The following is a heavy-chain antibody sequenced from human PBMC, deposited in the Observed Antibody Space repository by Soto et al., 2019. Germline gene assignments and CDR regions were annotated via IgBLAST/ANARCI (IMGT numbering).Heavy chain of an antibody. J-gene: IGHJ6*02. CDR2: IKSDGSST. D-gene: IGHD3-22*01. V-gene: IGHV3-74*01. CDR1: GFTFSNYW. Sequence: GGSLRLSCAASGFTFSNYWMHWVRQAPGQGLVWVSRIKSDGSSTNYADSVKGRFTISRDNAKNTLYLQMNSLRAEDTAVYYCAKVQYYDSSGYYPHYYYYGMDVWGQGTTVTVSS. CDR3: AKVQYYDSSGYYPHYYYYGMDV.